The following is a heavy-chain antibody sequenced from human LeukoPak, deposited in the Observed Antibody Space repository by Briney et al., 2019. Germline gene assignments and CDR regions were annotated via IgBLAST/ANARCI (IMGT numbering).Heavy chain of an antibody. Sequence: SETLSLTGAVYGGSFSGYYWSWIRQPPGKGLEWIGEINHSGSTNYNPSLKSRVTISVDTSKNQFSLKLSSVTAADTAVYYCARGGRGGITMVRGTRRLDYWGQGTLVTVSS. V-gene: IGHV4-34*01. CDR1: GGSFSGYY. CDR3: ARGGRGGITMVRGTRRLDY. CDR2: INHSGST. J-gene: IGHJ4*02. D-gene: IGHD3-10*01.